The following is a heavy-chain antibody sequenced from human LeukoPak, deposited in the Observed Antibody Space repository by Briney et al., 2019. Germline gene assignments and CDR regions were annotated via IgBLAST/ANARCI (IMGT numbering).Heavy chain of an antibody. CDR1: GGXISSGGHY. V-gene: IGHV4-31*03. D-gene: IGHD6-19*01. CDR3: ATSRFSTAWWGFDY. CDR2: IYYTGST. J-gene: IGHJ4*02. Sequence: SETLSLTCSVSGGXISSGGHYWSWIRQHPGTGLEWGGYIYYTGSTYYNPSLKSRLTISVDTSKNQFSLKLSSVTAADTAVYYCATSRFSTAWWGFDYWGQGTLVTVSS.